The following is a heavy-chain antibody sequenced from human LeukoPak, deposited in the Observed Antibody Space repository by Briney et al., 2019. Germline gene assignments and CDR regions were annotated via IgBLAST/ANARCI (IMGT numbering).Heavy chain of an antibody. Sequence: PGGSLRLSCAASGFTLSSYSMNWVRQAPGKGLEWVSSISGSRSFIYYADSVKGRFTISRDNSKNTLYLQMNSLRAEDTAVYYCAKKGYYDGSGYYMYYFDHWGQGTLVTVSS. D-gene: IGHD3-22*01. V-gene: IGHV3-21*04. J-gene: IGHJ4*02. CDR3: AKKGYYDGSGYYMYYFDH. CDR1: GFTLSSYS. CDR2: ISGSRSFI.